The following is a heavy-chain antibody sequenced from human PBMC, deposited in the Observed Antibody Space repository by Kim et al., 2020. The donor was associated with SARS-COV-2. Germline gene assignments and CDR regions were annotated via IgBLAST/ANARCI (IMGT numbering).Heavy chain of an antibody. CDR1: GFTLSTYA. CDR3: ARYVDYGDYGHVGGFDV. CDR2: LTGSGSDA. V-gene: IGHV3-23*01. Sequence: GGSLRLSCAASGFTLSTYAMSWVRQAPGKGLQWVSGLTGSGSDADYADSVKVRFTISRDSSKNTLYMEMDSLGAEDTAICYCARYVDYGDYGHVGGFDVWGQGIMLTVPS. J-gene: IGHJ3*01. D-gene: IGHD4-17*01.